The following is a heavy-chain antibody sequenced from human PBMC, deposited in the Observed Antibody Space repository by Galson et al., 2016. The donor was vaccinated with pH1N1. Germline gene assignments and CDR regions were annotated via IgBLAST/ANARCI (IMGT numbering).Heavy chain of an antibody. D-gene: IGHD3-10*01. CDR1: GGTFSNSA. J-gene: IGHJ6*02. Sequence: SVKVSCKASGGTFSNSAISWVRQAPGQGLEWMGGISPIFGSTNYAQRFQGRVTITADIFTNTAYMELSSLRSEDTAIYYCATAGPLVREILYYSYALDVWGQGTTVTVSS. CDR3: ATAGPLVREILYYSYALDV. CDR2: ISPIFGST. V-gene: IGHV1-69*06.